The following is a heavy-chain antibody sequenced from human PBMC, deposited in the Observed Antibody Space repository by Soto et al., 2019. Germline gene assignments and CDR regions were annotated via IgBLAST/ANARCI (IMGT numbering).Heavy chain of an antibody. J-gene: IGHJ3*02. V-gene: IGHV1-46*01. Sequence: GASVNVSCKASGYTFTSYYMHWVRQAPGQGLEWMGIINPSGGSTSYAQKFQGRVTMTRDTSTSTVYMELSSLRSEDTAVYYCARDTTRIAVAADAFDIWGEGTMITVSS. CDR2: INPSGGST. CDR1: GYTFTSYY. D-gene: IGHD6-19*01. CDR3: ARDTTRIAVAADAFDI.